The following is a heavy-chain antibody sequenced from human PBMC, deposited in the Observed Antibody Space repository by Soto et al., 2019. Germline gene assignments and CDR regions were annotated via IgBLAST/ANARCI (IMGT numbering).Heavy chain of an antibody. CDR2: IYGGDDT. CDR1: GLTVSSNY. CDR3: ARRGYEYESSGYYPLFDY. J-gene: IGHJ4*02. D-gene: IGHD3-22*01. Sequence: GSLRLSCAASGLTVSSNYMGWVHQAPGTGLEWVSLIYGGDDTYYADSVKGRFTISRDNSKNTLYLQMNSLRVEDTAVYYCARRGYEYESSGYYPLFDYWGQGILVTVSS. V-gene: IGHV3-53*01.